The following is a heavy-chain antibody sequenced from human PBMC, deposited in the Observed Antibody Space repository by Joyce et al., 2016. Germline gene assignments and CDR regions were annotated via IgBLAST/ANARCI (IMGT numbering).Heavy chain of an antibody. CDR2: ISDSGKT. CDR3: ARVAAAGGTYYYYMDV. Sequence: QVQLQESGPGLVKPSQTLSLTCTVSGDSISSGNYYWNWIRQHPGMGLEWIGYISDSGKTYYTPSLKSRVTIAVDTSKTRFSLKLTFVTAADTAVYYCARVAAAGGTYYYYMDVWGKGTTVTVSS. CDR1: GDSISSGNYY. V-gene: IGHV4-30-4*01. D-gene: IGHD6-13*01. J-gene: IGHJ6*03.